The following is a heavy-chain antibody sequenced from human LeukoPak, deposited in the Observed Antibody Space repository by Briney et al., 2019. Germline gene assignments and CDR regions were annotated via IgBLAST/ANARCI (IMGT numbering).Heavy chain of an antibody. Sequence: SETLSLTCTVSGGSISSYYWSWSRQPPGKGLEWIGSMYYSGRTYYNPSLKSRVTISVDTSKNQFSLKLSSVTAADTAVYYCARQGYCSSTSCYAGGYFDYWGQGTLVTVSS. CDR1: GGSISSYY. J-gene: IGHJ4*02. CDR3: ARQGYCSSTSCYAGGYFDY. V-gene: IGHV4-59*08. D-gene: IGHD2-2*01. CDR2: MYYSGRT.